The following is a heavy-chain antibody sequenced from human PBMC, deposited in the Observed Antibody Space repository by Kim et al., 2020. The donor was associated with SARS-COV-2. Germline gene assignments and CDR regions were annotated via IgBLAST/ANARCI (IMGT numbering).Heavy chain of an antibody. V-gene: IGHV3-30*18. Sequence: GGSLRLSCAASGFTFSSYGMHWVRQAPGKGLEWVAVISYDGSNKYYADSVKGRFTISRDNSKNTLYLQMNSLRAEDTAVYYCAKDRRGGSYDRFDPWGQGTLVTVSS. D-gene: IGHD1-26*01. CDR3: AKDRRGGSYDRFDP. CDR2: ISYDGSNK. CDR1: GFTFSSYG. J-gene: IGHJ5*02.